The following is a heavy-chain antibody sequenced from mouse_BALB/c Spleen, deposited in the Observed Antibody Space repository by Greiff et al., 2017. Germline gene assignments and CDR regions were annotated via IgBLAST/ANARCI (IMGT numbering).Heavy chain of an antibody. J-gene: IGHJ1*01. CDR2: ISSGGST. CDR1: GFTFSSYT. Sequence: DVMLVESGGGLVKPGGSLKLSCAASGFTFSSYTMSWVRQTPEKRLEWVASISSGGSTYYPDSVKGRFTISRDNARNILYLQMSSLRSEDTAMYYCARGGYDYDWYFDVWGAGTTVTVSS. V-gene: IGHV5-6-5*01. CDR3: ARGGYDYDWYFDV. D-gene: IGHD2-4*01.